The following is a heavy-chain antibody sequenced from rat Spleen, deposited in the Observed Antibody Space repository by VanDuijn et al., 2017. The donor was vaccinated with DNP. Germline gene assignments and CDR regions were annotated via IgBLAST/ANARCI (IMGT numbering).Heavy chain of an antibody. CDR1: GFTFSDYN. D-gene: IGHD1-4*01. V-gene: IGHV5S10*01. J-gene: IGHJ2*01. CDR2: IIYDGSRT. Sequence: EVQLVESGGGLVQPGRSLKLSCAASGFTFSDYNMAWVRQAPKKGLEWVATIIYDGSRTYYRDSVKGRFTISRDNAKNTLYLQMDSLRSEDTATYYCTRSISGIRGYYFDYWGQGVMVTVSS. CDR3: TRSISGIRGYYFDY.